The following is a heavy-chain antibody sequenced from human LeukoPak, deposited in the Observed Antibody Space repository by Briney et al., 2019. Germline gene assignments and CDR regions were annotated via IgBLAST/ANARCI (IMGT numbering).Heavy chain of an antibody. CDR1: GYTFTDYY. CDR2: ISPDSGVT. J-gene: IGHJ4*02. CDR3: ARVGKGYSQYYFDY. Sequence: GASLKVSCKASGYTFTDYYIHWGRQAPGQGLECMGWISPDSGVTNYAQKFQGRVTMTRDTSISTAYMELSRLTSDDTAVYYCARVGKGYSQYYFDYWGQGTLVTVSS. D-gene: IGHD4-23*01. V-gene: IGHV1-2*02.